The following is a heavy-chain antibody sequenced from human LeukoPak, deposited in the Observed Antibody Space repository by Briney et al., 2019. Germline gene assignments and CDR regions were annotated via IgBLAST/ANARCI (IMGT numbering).Heavy chain of an antibody. CDR2: IYHSGST. CDR3: AREDRRSASRKMGIDY. CDR1: GYSISSGYY. J-gene: IGHJ4*02. V-gene: IGHV4-38-2*02. Sequence: PSETLSLTCTVSGYSISSGYYWGWIRQPPGKGLEWIGSIYHSGSTYYNPSLKSRVTISVDTSKNQFSLKLSSVTAADTAVYYCAREDRRSASRKMGIDYWGQGTLVTVSS. D-gene: IGHD5-24*01.